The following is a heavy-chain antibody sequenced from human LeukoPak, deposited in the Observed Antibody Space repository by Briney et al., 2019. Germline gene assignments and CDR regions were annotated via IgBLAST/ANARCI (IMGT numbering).Heavy chain of an antibody. CDR1: GFTFSSYA. J-gene: IGHJ4*02. CDR3: VKEYHSRGFGAYFDY. CDR2: ISGSGGST. V-gene: IGHV3-23*01. D-gene: IGHD3-3*01. Sequence: GGSLRLSCAASGFTFSSYAMSWVRQAPGKGLEWVSAISGSGGSTYYADSVKGRFTLSRDNSINTVDLQMNSLRAEDTAVYYCVKEYHSRGFGAYFDYWGQGTLVTVSS.